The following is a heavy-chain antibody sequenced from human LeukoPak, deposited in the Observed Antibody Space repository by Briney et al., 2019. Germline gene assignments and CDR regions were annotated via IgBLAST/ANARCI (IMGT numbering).Heavy chain of an antibody. Sequence: PSETLSLTYSVSSVSISSHDWSWVRQSPGKGLEWIGYSHSSGDTSYSPSLKSRVTISLDTSKNQFSLRLSSVTAADTAVYFCAKGEYSRTSYYHYYMDVWGKGTTVTVSS. V-gene: IGHV4-59*11. CDR1: SVSISSHD. D-gene: IGHD6-6*01. CDR2: SHSSGDT. J-gene: IGHJ6*03. CDR3: AKGEYSRTSYYHYYMDV.